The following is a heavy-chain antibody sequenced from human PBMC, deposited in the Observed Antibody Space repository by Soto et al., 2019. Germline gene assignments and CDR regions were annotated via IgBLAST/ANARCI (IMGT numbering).Heavy chain of an antibody. Sequence: PGGSLRLSCAASGFTFSSYSMNWVRQAPGKGLEWVSSISSSSSYIYYADSVKGRFTISRDNAKNSLYLQMNSLRAEDTAVYYCARDFWSDYYYYGMDVWGQGTTVTVSS. CDR1: GFTFSSYS. J-gene: IGHJ6*02. CDR2: ISSSSSYI. D-gene: IGHD3-3*01. CDR3: ARDFWSDYYYYGMDV. V-gene: IGHV3-21*01.